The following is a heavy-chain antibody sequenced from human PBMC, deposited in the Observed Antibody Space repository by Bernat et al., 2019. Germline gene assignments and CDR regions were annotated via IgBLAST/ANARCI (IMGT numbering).Heavy chain of an antibody. J-gene: IGHJ6*02. D-gene: IGHD3-10*01. CDR3: ARGLWFGELFYGLDV. V-gene: IGHV3-33*01. CDR2: IGYDGSNK. CDR1: GFTFSSYG. Sequence: QVQLVESGGGVVQPGRSLRLSCAASGFTFSSYGMHWVRQAPGKVLEWVAVIGYDGSNKYTADYVKGRFTISSDNSKNTPYLQMNSVRAEDTAVYYCARGLWFGELFYGLDVRGRGPTVTASS.